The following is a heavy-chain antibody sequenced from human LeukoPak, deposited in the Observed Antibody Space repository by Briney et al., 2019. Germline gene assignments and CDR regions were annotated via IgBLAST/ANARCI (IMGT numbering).Heavy chain of an antibody. J-gene: IGHJ4*02. CDR2: ISGSGGST. D-gene: IGHD2-21*01. CDR3: AKEAYRFSGYLNGH. CDR1: GFTVSSNY. V-gene: IGHV3-23*01. Sequence: GGSLRLSCAASGFTVSSNYMSWVRQAPGKGLEWVSGISGSGGSTYYGDSVKGRFTISRDNSKNTLYLQMHSLRAEDTAVYSCAKEAYRFSGYLNGHWGQGNLVTVSS.